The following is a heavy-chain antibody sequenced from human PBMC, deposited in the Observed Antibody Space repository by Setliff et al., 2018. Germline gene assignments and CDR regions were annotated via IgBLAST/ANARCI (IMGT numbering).Heavy chain of an antibody. CDR3: ARGYCSSTSCYGNWFDP. V-gene: IGHV5-51*01. CDR2: IYPGDSDT. J-gene: IGHJ5*02. D-gene: IGHD2-2*01. CDR1: GYSFTSYW. Sequence: GESLTISCKGSGYSFTSYWIGWVRQMPGKGLEWMGIIYPGDSDTRYSPSFQGQVTISADKSISTAYLQWSSLKASDTAMYYCARGYCSSTSCYGNWFDPWGQGTLVTVSS.